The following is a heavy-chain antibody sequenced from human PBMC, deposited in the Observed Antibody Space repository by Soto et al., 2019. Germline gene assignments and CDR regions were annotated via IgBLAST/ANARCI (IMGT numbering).Heavy chain of an antibody. CDR3: VRQREQYQLLFHAFEY. CDR1: GFTFKSYE. V-gene: IGHV3-48*03. Sequence: EVQLVESGGGLVQPGGSLRLSCEGSGFTFKSYELNWVRQTPGKGLEWLSYIGVRGVTIHYADSVQGRFTVSRDDAKNSLYLQMNNLRAEDTAIYYCVRQREQYQLLFHAFEYWGQGALVTVSS. J-gene: IGHJ4*02. CDR2: IGVRGVTI. D-gene: IGHD2-2*01.